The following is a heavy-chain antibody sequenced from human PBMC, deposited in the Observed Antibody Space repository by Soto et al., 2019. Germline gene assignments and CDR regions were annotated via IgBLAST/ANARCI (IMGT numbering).Heavy chain of an antibody. D-gene: IGHD6-19*01. CDR3: AHNPRHDWWLVSFDY. CDR2: LYWDDDK. Sequence: QITLKESGPTLVKPTQTLTLTCTFSGFSLSTNGVGVGWIRQPPGKALEWLALLYWDDDKRYSPSLKSRLTITKDTSKNQVVLTVTNMDPVDTGTYYCAHNPRHDWWLVSFDYWGQGTLVTVSS. V-gene: IGHV2-5*02. CDR1: GFSLSTNGVG. J-gene: IGHJ4*02.